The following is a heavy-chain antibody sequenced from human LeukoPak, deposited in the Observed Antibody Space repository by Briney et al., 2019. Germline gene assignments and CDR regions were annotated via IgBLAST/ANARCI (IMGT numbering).Heavy chain of an antibody. CDR2: ISSSSSTI. J-gene: IGHJ3*02. V-gene: IGHV3-48*02. CDR1: GFTFSSYS. D-gene: IGHD3-22*01. CDR3: ARDDYDTSGYYFAFDI. Sequence: GGPLRLSCAASGFTFSSYSMNWVRQAPGKGLEWVSYISSSSSTIYYADSVKGRFTISRDNAKNSLYLQMNSLRDEDTAVYYCARDDYDTSGYYFAFDIWGQGTMVTVSS.